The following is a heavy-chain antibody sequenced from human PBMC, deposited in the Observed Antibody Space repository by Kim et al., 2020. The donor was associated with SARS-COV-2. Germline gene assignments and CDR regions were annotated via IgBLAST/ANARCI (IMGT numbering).Heavy chain of an antibody. J-gene: IGHJ4*02. Sequence: GGSLRLSCAASGFTFSDYYMSWIRQAPGKGLEWVSYISSSSSYTNYADSVKGRFTISRDNAKNSLYLQMNSLRAEDTAVYYCARVGSSSSGYFDYGGQGTLGTVSS. CDR1: GFTFSDYY. CDR2: ISSSSSYT. V-gene: IGHV3-11*06. CDR3: ARVGSSSSGYFDY. D-gene: IGHD6-6*01.